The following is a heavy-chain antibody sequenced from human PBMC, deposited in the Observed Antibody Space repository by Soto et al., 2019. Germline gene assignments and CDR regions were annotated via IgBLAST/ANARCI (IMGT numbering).Heavy chain of an antibody. Sequence: QMEQSGAEVRKPGSSVKVSCKPSGGSLTSYPMAWVRQAPGQGFEWMGGIIPIHGTTEYAQKLQGRVTITAEESTNRATLELTGLKSKDTAVYYCARGWGLVSWGQGTLVTVSS. V-gene: IGHV1-69*01. CDR3: ARGWGLVS. D-gene: IGHD3-16*01. CDR2: IIPIHGTT. CDR1: GGSLTSYP. J-gene: IGHJ4*02.